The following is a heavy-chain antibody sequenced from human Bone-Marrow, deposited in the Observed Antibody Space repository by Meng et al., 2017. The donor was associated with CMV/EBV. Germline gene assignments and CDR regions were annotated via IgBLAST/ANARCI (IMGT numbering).Heavy chain of an antibody. J-gene: IGHJ3*02. V-gene: IGHV3-30*02. Sequence: GESLKISCAASGFSFSSYGIHWVRQAPGRGLEWVAFIRYDGSNKYYADSVKGRFTISRDNSKNTLYLQMNSLRVEDTAVYYCAKDHGESIATGDASAFDIWGQGTMVTVSS. D-gene: IGHD1-1*01. CDR1: GFSFSSYG. CDR2: IRYDGSNK. CDR3: AKDHGESIATGDASAFDI.